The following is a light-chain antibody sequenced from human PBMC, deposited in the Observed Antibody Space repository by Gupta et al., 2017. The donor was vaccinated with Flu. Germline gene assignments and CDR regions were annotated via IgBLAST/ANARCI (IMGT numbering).Light chain of an antibody. Sequence: SYVLTQPPSVSVAPGQTARITCGGSNIGSESVHWYQQKPGLAPVLVVYDDRFRPSGIPERFSGSNSGTTATLIISRVEAGDEADYYCQVCDSSSDHWVFGGGTKLTVL. J-gene: IGLJ3*02. CDR2: DDR. CDR1: NIGSES. CDR3: QVCDSSSDHWV. V-gene: IGLV3-21*02.